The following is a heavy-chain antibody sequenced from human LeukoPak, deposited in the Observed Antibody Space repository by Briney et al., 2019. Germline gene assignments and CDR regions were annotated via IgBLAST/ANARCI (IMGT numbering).Heavy chain of an antibody. D-gene: IGHD4-11*01. CDR3: ARVSKKGGNYDY. CDR1: GYTFTSYG. V-gene: IGHV1-18*01. CDR2: ISAYNGNT. J-gene: IGHJ4*02. Sequence: ASVKVSCKASGYTFTSYGISWVRQAPGQGLEWMGWISAYNGNTNYAQRLQGRVTMTTDTSTSTAYMELRSLRSEDTAVYYCARVSKKGGNYDYWGQGTLVTVSS.